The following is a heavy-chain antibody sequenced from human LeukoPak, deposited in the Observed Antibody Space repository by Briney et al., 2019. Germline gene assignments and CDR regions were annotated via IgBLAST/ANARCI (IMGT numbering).Heavy chain of an antibody. CDR3: ARSHYYDSSGYYVDAFDI. CDR1: GGSISSGDYY. V-gene: IGHV4-30-4*01. Sequence: PSETLSLTCTVSGGSISSGDYYWSWIRQPPGKGLEWIGYIYYSGSTYYNPSLKSRVTISVDTSKNQFSLKLSSVTAADTAVYYCARSHYYDSSGYYVDAFDIWGQGTMVTVSS. CDR2: IYYSGST. J-gene: IGHJ3*02. D-gene: IGHD3-22*01.